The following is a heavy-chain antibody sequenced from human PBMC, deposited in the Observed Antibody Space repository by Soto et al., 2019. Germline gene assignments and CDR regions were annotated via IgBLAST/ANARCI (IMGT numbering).Heavy chain of an antibody. CDR3: ARDWRGAEGFDP. CDR2: IIPFFGSV. Sequence: GASVKVSCKASGLTFSSSTLTWVRQAPGQGPEWMGGIIPFFGSVDYAQKFQDRVTITADVSTSTTYMELRSLRSEDTAVYFCARDWRGAEGFDPWGQGTLVTVSS. J-gene: IGHJ5*02. V-gene: IGHV1-69*13. CDR1: GLTFSSST. D-gene: IGHD3-3*01.